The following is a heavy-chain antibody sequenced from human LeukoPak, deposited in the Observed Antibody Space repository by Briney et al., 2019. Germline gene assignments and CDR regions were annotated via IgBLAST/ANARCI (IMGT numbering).Heavy chain of an antibody. V-gene: IGHV1-69*13. J-gene: IGHJ3*02. D-gene: IGHD6-6*01. CDR3: ATDRTAARPFPDAFDI. Sequence: GASVKVSCKASGYTFTRYDINWVRQAPGQGLEWMGGIIPIFGTANYAQKFQGRVTITADESTSTAYMELSSLRSEDTAVYYCATDRTAARPFPDAFDIWGQGTMVTVSS. CDR1: GYTFTRYD. CDR2: IIPIFGTA.